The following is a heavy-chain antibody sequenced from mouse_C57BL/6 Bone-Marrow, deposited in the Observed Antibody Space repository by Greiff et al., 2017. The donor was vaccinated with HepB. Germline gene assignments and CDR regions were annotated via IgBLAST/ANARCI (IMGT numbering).Heavy chain of an antibody. CDR1: GFTFSDYY. CDR2: ISNGGGST. Sequence: EVMLVESGGGLVQPGGSLKLSCAASGFTFSDYYMYWVRQTPEKRLEWVAYISNGGGSTYYPDTVKGRFTISRDNAKNTLYLQMSRLKSEDTAMYYCASPIVTTSYYYAMDYWGQGTSVTVSS. V-gene: IGHV5-12*01. CDR3: ASPIVTTSYYYAMDY. D-gene: IGHD2-5*01. J-gene: IGHJ4*01.